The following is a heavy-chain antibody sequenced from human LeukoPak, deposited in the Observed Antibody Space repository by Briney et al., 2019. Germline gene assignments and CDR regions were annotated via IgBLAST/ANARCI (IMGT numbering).Heavy chain of an antibody. CDR3: ATGYMAFAPYYFDY. CDR1: GYTLTELS. Sequence: RASVKVPCKVSGYTLTELSMHWVRQAPGKGLEWMGGFDPEDGETIYAQKFQGRVTMTEDTSTDTAYMELSSLRSEDTAVYYCATGYMAFAPYYFDYWGQGTLVTVSS. D-gene: IGHD1-14*01. CDR2: FDPEDGET. V-gene: IGHV1-24*01. J-gene: IGHJ4*02.